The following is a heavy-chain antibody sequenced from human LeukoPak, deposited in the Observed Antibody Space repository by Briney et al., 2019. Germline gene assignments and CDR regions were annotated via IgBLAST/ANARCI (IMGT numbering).Heavy chain of an antibody. V-gene: IGHV4-59*01. J-gene: IGHJ4*02. D-gene: IGHD3-9*01. CDR3: ARDRSSYYDILTGYPNHSPGY. CDR2: IYYSGST. CDR1: GGSISSYY. Sequence: SETLSLTCTVSGGSISSYYWSWIRQPPGKGREWIGYIYYSGSTNYNPSLKSRVTISVDTSKNQFSLKLSSVTAADTAVYYCARDRSSYYDILTGYPNHSPGYWGQGTLVTVSS.